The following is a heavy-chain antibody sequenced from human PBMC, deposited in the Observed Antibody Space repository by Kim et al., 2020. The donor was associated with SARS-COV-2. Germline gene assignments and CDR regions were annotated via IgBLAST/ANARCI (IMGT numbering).Heavy chain of an antibody. J-gene: IGHJ4*02. CDR3: ARRSQDYDILTGYSYYFDY. CDR1: GYTFTSYG. V-gene: IGHV1-18*01. CDR2: ISAYNGNT. Sequence: ASVKVSCKASGYTFTSYGISWVRQAPGQGLEWMGWISAYNGNTNYAQKLQGRVTMTTDTSTSTAYMELRSLRSDDTAVYYCARRSQDYDILTGYSYYFDYWGQGTLVTVSS. D-gene: IGHD3-9*01.